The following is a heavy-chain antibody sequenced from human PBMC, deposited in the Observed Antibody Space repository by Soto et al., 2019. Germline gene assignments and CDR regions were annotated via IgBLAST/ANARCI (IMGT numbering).Heavy chain of an antibody. CDR3: ARYDAFKAFDL. Sequence: PGGSLRLSCAASGFTFNSYSVNWVRQAPGKGLEWVASISSGSVYIDFADSVKGRLTISRDDVTNSVSLQMDSLRVEDTGIYYCARYDAFKAFDLWGQGTMVTVSS. CDR1: GFTFNSYS. V-gene: IGHV3-21*01. D-gene: IGHD1-1*01. CDR2: ISSGSVYI. J-gene: IGHJ3*01.